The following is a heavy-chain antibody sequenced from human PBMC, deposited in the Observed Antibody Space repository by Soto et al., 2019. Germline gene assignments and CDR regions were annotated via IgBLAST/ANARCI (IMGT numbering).Heavy chain of an antibody. CDR3: AREIGYSSTWPAY. J-gene: IGHJ4*02. CDR1: GGSISSGPYS. D-gene: IGHD6-13*01. V-gene: IGHV4-39*02. Sequence: PSETLSLTCTVSGGSISSGPYSWGWIRQPPGKGLEWIGTFYYSGSTYYNPSLESRVTISVDTSKNQFSLKVSSVTAADTAVYFCAREIGYSSTWPAYWGQGTLVTVSS. CDR2: FYYSGST.